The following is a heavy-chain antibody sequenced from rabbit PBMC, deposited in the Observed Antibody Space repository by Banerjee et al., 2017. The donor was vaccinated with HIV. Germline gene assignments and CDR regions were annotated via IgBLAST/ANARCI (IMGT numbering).Heavy chain of an antibody. Sequence: QEQLEESGGGLVKPGASLTLTCKASGFTISSGYDMCWVRQAPGKGLEWIGCIYTGSGSTYYASWAKGRFTISKTSSTTVTLQMTSLTAADTATYFCARDLAGVTGWNFGLWGQGTLVTVS. CDR2: IYTGSGST. CDR1: GFTISSGYD. J-gene: IGHJ4*01. V-gene: IGHV1S45*01. D-gene: IGHD4-1*01. CDR3: ARDLAGVTGWNFGL.